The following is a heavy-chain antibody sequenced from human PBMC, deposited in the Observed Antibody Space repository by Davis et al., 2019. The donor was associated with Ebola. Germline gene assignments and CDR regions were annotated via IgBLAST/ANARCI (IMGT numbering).Heavy chain of an antibody. CDR1: GFTFSSFA. CDR3: AKGTTVNY. V-gene: IGHV3-23*01. Sequence: GESLKISCAASGFTFSSFAMTWARQAPGKGLEWVSAITSSGGSTYYADSVKGRFTISRDNSKNTLYLQMNSLRAEDTAVYYCAKGTTVNYWGQGTLVTASS. J-gene: IGHJ4*02. D-gene: IGHD4-17*01. CDR2: ITSSGGST.